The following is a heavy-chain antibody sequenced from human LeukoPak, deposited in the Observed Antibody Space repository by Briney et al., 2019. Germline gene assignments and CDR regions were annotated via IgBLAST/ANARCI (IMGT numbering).Heavy chain of an antibody. D-gene: IGHD2-21*01. V-gene: IGHV3-30*04. J-gene: IGHJ2*01. CDR2: ISYDGSNK. CDR1: GFTFSSYA. CDR3: ARALYRQHIVVVNAKNYWYFDL. Sequence: GGSLRLSCAASGFTFSSYAMHWVRQAPGKWLEWVALISYDGSNKYYADSVKGRFTISRDNARNSLYLQMNSLRAEDTAVYYCARALYRQHIVVVNAKNYWYFDLWGRGTLVTVSS.